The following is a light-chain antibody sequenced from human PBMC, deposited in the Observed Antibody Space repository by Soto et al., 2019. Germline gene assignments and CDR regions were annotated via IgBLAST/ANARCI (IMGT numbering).Light chain of an antibody. CDR1: SSDVGGYNY. CDR2: DVT. Sequence: QSVLTQPASVSGSPGQSITISCTGTSSDVGGYNYVSWYQQHPVKAPKLMIYDVTNRPSGVSDRFSGSKSGNTASLTISGLQAEHGADYYCSSYTSSSTPYVFGTGPKVTVL. J-gene: IGLJ1*01. CDR3: SSYTSSSTPYV. V-gene: IGLV2-14*01.